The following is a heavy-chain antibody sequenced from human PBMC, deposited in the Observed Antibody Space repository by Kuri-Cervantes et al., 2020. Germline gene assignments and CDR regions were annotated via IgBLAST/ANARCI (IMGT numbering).Heavy chain of an antibody. Sequence: LSLTCAASGFTFTDSWMRWVRQAPGKGLEWVGHIKSKTDGGARDYAAPVKGRFTISRDDSKKTVYLQMNSLKTEDTAVYYCTTDRVMITFGGVIGSTRFDYWGQGTLVTVSS. V-gene: IGHV3-15*01. CDR2: IKSKTDGGAR. J-gene: IGHJ4*02. CDR3: TTDRVMITFGGVIGSTRFDY. D-gene: IGHD3-16*02. CDR1: GFTFTDSW.